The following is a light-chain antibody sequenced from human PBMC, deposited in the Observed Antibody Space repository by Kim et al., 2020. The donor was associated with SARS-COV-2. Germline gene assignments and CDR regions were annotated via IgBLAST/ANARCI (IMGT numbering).Light chain of an antibody. V-gene: IGKV3-20*01. J-gene: IGKJ1*01. CDR2: GAS. Sequence: PGESATLSCRASQRVSGTYLAWYQQKPGQAPRLLIYGASSRATGIPDRFSGSGSGTDFTLTINRLEPEDFAVYYCQQYDSSSRWTFGQGTKVEIK. CDR3: QQYDSSSRWT. CDR1: QRVSGTY.